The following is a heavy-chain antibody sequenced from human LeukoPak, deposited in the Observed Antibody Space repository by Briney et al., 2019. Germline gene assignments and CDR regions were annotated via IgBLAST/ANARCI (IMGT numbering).Heavy chain of an antibody. V-gene: IGHV4-34*01. J-gene: IGHJ4*02. CDR2: INHSGST. CDR1: GESFSGYY. CDR3: ARLRRRLLLYYFDY. Sequence: SETLSLTCAVYGESFSGYYWSWIRQPPGKGLEWIGEINHSGSTNYNPSLKSRVTISVDTSKNQFSLKLSSVTAADTAVYYCARLRRRLLLYYFDYWGQGTLVTVSS. D-gene: IGHD2-15*01.